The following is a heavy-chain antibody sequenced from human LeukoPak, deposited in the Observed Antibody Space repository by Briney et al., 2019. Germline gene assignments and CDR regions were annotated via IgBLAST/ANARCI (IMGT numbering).Heavy chain of an antibody. CDR3: ALYYYDTSGYYEVY. CDR2: IYTGNSS. V-gene: IGHV3-53*01. D-gene: IGHD3-22*01. J-gene: IGHJ4*02. CDR1: GFTVSRNY. Sequence: PGGSLRLSCAASGFTVSRNYKSWVRQAPGKALEWVSVIYTGNSSYYADSVKGRFTTSRDNSKNTLYLQMNSLRAEDTAVYYCALYYYDTSGYYEVYWGQGTLVTVSS.